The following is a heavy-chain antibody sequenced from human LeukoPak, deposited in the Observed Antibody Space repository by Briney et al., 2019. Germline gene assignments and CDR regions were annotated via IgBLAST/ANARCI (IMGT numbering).Heavy chain of an antibody. CDR3: ARGYYPPRWYFDL. V-gene: IGHV4-34*01. J-gene: IGHJ2*01. CDR2: IIEKGNA. CDR1: GGSFSSYS. Sequence: KPPETLSLTCALYGGSFSSYSWSWTWIRQTPEKGLEWIGEIIEKGNANYNPSLKSRVTIDLDTSKNQFSLKLTSMTAADTAMYYCARGYYPPRWYFDLWGRGTLVTVSS. D-gene: IGHD3-10*01.